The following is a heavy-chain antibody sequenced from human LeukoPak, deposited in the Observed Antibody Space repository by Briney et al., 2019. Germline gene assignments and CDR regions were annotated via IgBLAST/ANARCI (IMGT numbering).Heavy chain of an antibody. D-gene: IGHD5-18*01. CDR2: IYYSGSI. CDR1: GGSISTYY. V-gene: IGHV4-59*01. CDR3: ARADAYSYGRFDF. Sequence: SETVSLTCTVSGGSISTYYWSWIRQSPGKGLEWIGHIYYSGSIKYNPSLKSRVTISVDTSKNQFSLKLSSVTAADTAVYYCARADAYSYGRFDFWGPGAQVIVSS. J-gene: IGHJ4*02.